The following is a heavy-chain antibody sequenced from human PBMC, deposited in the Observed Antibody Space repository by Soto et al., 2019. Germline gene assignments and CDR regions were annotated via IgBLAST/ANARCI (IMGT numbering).Heavy chain of an antibody. CDR2: IFFTGAT. Sequence: SETLSLTCIVSGDSVTFGHYYWSWIRQPPGKGLEWIGHIFFTGATNYSPSLKSRVTMSVDSSKSQFSLNLTSVTAADSAIYFCARDRYPSPGSSLGRRMDVWGHGTTVTVSS. CDR1: GDSVTFGHYY. D-gene: IGHD3-10*01. J-gene: IGHJ6*02. CDR3: ARDRYPSPGSSLGRRMDV. V-gene: IGHV4-61*01.